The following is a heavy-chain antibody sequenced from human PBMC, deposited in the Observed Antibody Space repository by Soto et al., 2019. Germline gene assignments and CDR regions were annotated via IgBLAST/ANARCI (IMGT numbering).Heavy chain of an antibody. V-gene: IGHV3-23*01. CDR3: VRTYSKNWYPDYFGP. Sequence: GGSLRLSCAASGFTFSSYAMSWLRQAPGKGLECVSSISASAGSTYLADSVRGRFTISSDNSRNNLYLQMNGLRAEDTAVYYCVRTYSKNWYPDYFGPWGQGTLVTAPQ. J-gene: IGHJ5*02. CDR1: GFTFSSYA. D-gene: IGHD4-17*01. CDR2: ISASAGST.